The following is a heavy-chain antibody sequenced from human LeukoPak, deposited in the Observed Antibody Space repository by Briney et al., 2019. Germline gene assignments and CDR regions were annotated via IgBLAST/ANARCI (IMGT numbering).Heavy chain of an antibody. J-gene: IGHJ4*02. D-gene: IGHD6-13*01. CDR3: ARDLPGIAAAGLNDY. Sequence: SVKVSCKASGGTFSSYAISWVRQAPGQGLEWMGGIIPIFGTANYAQKFQGRVTMTRDTSTSTVYIELSSLRSEDTAVYYCARDLPGIAAAGLNDYWGQGTLVTVSS. CDR2: IIPIFGTA. V-gene: IGHV1-69*05. CDR1: GGTFSSYA.